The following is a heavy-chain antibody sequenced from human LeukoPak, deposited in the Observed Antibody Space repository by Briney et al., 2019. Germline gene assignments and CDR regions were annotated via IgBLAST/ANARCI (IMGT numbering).Heavy chain of an antibody. J-gene: IGHJ4*02. CDR1: GFTFSTYS. CDR3: ARYRIQLVAGYFDY. CDR2: ISSTSSYI. Sequence: GGSLPPCCAASGFTFSTYSMNWVRQAPGKGLEWVSSISSTSSYIYYADSVKGRFTISIDNAKNSLYLQMNSLRAEDTAVYYCARYRIQLVAGYFDYWGQGTLVTASS. V-gene: IGHV3-21*01. D-gene: IGHD6-6*01.